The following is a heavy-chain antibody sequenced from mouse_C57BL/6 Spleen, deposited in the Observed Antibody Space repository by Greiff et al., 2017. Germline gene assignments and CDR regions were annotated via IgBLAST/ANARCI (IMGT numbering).Heavy chain of an antibody. CDR1: GYTFTSYW. Sequence: VQLQQPGAELVKPGASVKMSCKASGYTFTSYWITWVKQRPGQGLEWIGDIYPGSGSTNYNEKFKSKATLTVDTSSSTAYMQLSILTSEDSAVYYCARNGMGYAMDYWGQGTSVTVSS. J-gene: IGHJ4*01. V-gene: IGHV1-55*01. D-gene: IGHD1-1*01. CDR3: ARNGMGYAMDY. CDR2: IYPGSGST.